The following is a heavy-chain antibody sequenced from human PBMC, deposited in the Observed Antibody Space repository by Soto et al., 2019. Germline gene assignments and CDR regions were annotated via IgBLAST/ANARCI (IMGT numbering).Heavy chain of an antibody. D-gene: IGHD1-26*01. CDR3: ARPFRSYGGDWYFDL. CDR2: IYHSGST. Sequence: PSETLSLTCAVSGYSISSGYYWGWIRQPPGKGLEWIGSIYHSGSTYYNPSLKSRVTISVDTSKNQFSLKLSSVTAADAAVYYCARPFRSYGGDWYFDLWGRGTLVTVSS. J-gene: IGHJ2*01. V-gene: IGHV4-38-2*01. CDR1: GYSISSGYY.